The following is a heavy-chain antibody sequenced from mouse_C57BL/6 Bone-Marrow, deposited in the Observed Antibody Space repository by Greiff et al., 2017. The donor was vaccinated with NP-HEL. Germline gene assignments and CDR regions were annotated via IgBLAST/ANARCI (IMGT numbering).Heavy chain of an antibody. D-gene: IGHD2-5*01. CDR1: GFNIKDDY. Sequence: LQQSGAELVRPGASVKLSCTASGFNIKDDYMHWVKQRPEQGLEWIGWIDPENGDTEYASKFQGKATITADTSSNTAYLQLSSLTSEDTAVYYCTTHYSNPFAYWGQGTLVTVSA. J-gene: IGHJ3*01. CDR2: IDPENGDT. CDR3: TTHYSNPFAY. V-gene: IGHV14-4*01.